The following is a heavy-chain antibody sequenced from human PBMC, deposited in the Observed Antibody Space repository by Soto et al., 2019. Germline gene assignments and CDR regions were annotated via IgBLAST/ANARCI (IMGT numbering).Heavy chain of an antibody. CDR3: ARDMNSLPWFDP. J-gene: IGHJ5*02. CDR2: ISSSGSTI. D-gene: IGHD2-15*01. Sequence: GGSLRLSCAASGLTFSDYYMSWIRQAPGKGLEWVSYISSSGSTIYYADSVKGRFTISRDNAKNSLYLQMNSLRAEDTAVYYCARDMNSLPWFDPWGQGTLVTVSS. V-gene: IGHV3-11*01. CDR1: GLTFSDYY.